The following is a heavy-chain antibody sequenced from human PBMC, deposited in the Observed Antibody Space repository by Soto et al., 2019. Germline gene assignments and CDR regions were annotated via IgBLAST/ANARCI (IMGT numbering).Heavy chain of an antibody. CDR2: IDPSDSYT. V-gene: IGHV5-10-1*01. J-gene: IGHJ4*02. Sequence: QVPGKGLEWMGRIDPSDSYTNYSPSFQGHVTISADKSISTAYLQWSSLKASDTAMYYCARNIGGWYYFDYWGQGTLVTVSS. CDR3: ARNIGGWYYFDY. D-gene: IGHD6-19*01.